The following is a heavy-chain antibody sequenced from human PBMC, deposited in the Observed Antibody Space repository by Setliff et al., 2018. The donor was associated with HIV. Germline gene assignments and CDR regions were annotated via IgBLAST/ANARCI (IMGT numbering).Heavy chain of an antibody. CDR2: MNPNSGNA. D-gene: IGHD2-2*02. Sequence: ASVKVSCKASGYTFTNYAMHWVRQATGQGLEWMGWMNPNSGNAEYAQRFQGRVTLTRNTSISTAYMELSSLTSEDTAVYFCARSRYQLLYDMDVWGKGTTVTVSS. CDR3: ARSRYQLLYDMDV. CDR1: GYTFTNYA. J-gene: IGHJ6*03. V-gene: IGHV1-8*03.